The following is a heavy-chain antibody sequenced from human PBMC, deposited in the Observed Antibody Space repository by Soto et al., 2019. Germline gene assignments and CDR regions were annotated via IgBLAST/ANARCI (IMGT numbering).Heavy chain of an antibody. J-gene: IGHJ4*02. D-gene: IGHD2-21*01. CDR1: GFSFSSHS. CDR3: ARGRGYCGGTNCYLDY. V-gene: IGHV3-48*02. CDR2: ISSSGSTI. Sequence: GGSLRLSCAASGFSFSSHSMKWVRQAPGKGLEWVSNISSSGSTIYYADSVKGRFTISRDNAKNSLYLQMNSLRDDDTAVYYCARGRGYCGGTNCYLDYWGQGALVTVSS.